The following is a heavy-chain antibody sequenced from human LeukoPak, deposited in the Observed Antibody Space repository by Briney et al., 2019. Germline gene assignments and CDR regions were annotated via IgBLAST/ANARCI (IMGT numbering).Heavy chain of an antibody. D-gene: IGHD3-3*01. CDR2: TYYRSKWYN. CDR3: ARDYDFSRMDV. CDR1: GDSVSSNSVA. V-gene: IGHV6-1*01. J-gene: IGHJ6*03. Sequence: SQTLSLTCAISGDSVSSNSVAWNWIRQSPSRGLEWLGRTYYRSKWYNDYAVSVKSRIAINPDTSKDQFSLQLNSVTPEDTAVYYCARDYDFSRMDVWGKGTTVTVSS.